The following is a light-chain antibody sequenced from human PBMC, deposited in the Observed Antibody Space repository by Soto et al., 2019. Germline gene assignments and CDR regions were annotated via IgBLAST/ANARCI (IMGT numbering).Light chain of an antibody. CDR3: QQRSNWRFT. CDR1: QSVSSY. CDR2: DAS. Sequence: EIVLTQSPATLSLSPGERATLSCRASQSVSSYLAWYQQKPGQAPRLLIYDASNRATGIPARFSGGGSGTGFTLTISSLEHDDFAVYYCQQRSNWRFTFGPGTRVDIK. V-gene: IGKV3-11*01. J-gene: IGKJ3*01.